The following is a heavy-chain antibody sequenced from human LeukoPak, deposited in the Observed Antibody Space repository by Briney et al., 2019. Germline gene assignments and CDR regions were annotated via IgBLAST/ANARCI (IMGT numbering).Heavy chain of an antibody. CDR3: ARDRRYCSGGSCYGFDL. CDR1: GFTFSSYD. CDR2: IGTAGDT. D-gene: IGHD2-15*01. J-gene: IGHJ2*01. Sequence: GGSLRLSCAASGFTFSSYDMHWARQATGKGLEWVSAIGTAGDTYYPGSVKGRFTISRENAKNSLYLQMNSLRAGDTAVYYCARDRRYCSGGSCYGFDLWGRGTLVTVSS. V-gene: IGHV3-13*01.